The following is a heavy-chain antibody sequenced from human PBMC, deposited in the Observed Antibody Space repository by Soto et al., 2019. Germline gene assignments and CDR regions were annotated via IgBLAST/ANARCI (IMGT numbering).Heavy chain of an antibody. Sequence: SETLSLTCTVSGGSISSGGYYWSWIRQHPGKGLEWIGYIYYSGSTYYNPSLKSRVTISVDTSKNQFSLKLSSVTAADTAVYYCARDPIAAAGTDYWGQGPLVTVSS. CDR3: ARDPIAAAGTDY. J-gene: IGHJ4*02. CDR1: GGSISSGGYY. V-gene: IGHV4-31*03. D-gene: IGHD6-13*01. CDR2: IYYSGST.